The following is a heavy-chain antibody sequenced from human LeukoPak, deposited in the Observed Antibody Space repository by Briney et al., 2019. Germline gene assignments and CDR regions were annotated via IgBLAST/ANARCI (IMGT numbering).Heavy chain of an antibody. D-gene: IGHD2-2*01. CDR2: IYPGDSDT. CDR3: ARRDSVVPAAIGGWFDP. V-gene: IGHV5-51*01. Sequence: NLGESLKISCKGSGYSFTSYWIGWVRQMPGEGLEWMGIIYPGDSDTRYSPSFQGQVTISADKSISTAYLQWSSLKASDTAMYYCARRDSVVPAAIGGWFDPWGQGTLVTVSS. CDR1: GYSFTSYW. J-gene: IGHJ5*02.